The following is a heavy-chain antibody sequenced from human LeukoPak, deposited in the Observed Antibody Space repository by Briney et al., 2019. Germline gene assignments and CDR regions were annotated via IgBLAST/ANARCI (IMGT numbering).Heavy chain of an antibody. CDR2: TYYKSKWYN. CDR1: GDSASSNSAA. CDR3: ARDSGSYSSSYRFDS. J-gene: IGHJ4*02. V-gene: IGHV6-1*01. D-gene: IGHD6-6*01. Sequence: SQTLSLTCAISGDSASSNSAAWNWIRQSPSRGLEWLGRTYYKSKWYNDYAVSVKSRITINSDTSENQFSLHLNSVTPEDTAVYYCARDSGSYSSSYRFDSWGQGTLVTVSS.